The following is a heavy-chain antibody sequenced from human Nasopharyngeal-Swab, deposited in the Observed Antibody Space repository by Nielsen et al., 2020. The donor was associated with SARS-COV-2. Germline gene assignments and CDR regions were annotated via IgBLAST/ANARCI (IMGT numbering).Heavy chain of an antibody. D-gene: IGHD4-17*01. CDR1: GFSLSTSGVR. CDR3: AREDDYGDYKDAFDI. Sequence: SGPTLVKPTQTLTLTCTFSGFSLSTSGVRVSWIRQPPGKALEWLARIDWDDDKFYSTSLKTRLTISKDTSKNQVVLTMTNMDPVDTATYYCAREDDYGDYKDAFDIWGQGTMVTVSS. CDR2: IDWDDDK. V-gene: IGHV2-70*04. J-gene: IGHJ3*02.